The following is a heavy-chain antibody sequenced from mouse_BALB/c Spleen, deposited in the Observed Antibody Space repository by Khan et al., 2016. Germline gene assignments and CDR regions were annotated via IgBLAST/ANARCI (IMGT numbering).Heavy chain of an antibody. CDR1: GYTFTDYY. D-gene: IGHD1-1*01. Sequence: QVQLTESGAELARPGASVKLSCKASGYTFTDYYINWVKQRTGQGLEWIGEIYPGNGNTFYNEKFKGKAALTADKSSSTAYMQLSSLTSEDSAVYFCAKGGRTDYYGMDYWGQGTSVTVSS. CDR2: IYPGNGNT. CDR3: AKGGRTDYYGMDY. J-gene: IGHJ4*01. V-gene: IGHV1-77*01.